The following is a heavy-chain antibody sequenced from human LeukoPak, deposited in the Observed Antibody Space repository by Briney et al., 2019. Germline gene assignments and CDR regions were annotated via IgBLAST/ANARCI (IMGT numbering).Heavy chain of an antibody. CDR1: GYTFSSYY. CDR3: ARDDDIVVVTAIPSLGY. V-gene: IGHV1-2*02. J-gene: IGHJ4*02. CDR2: IDPSNDYT. D-gene: IGHD2-21*02. Sequence: ASVKVSCKATGYTFSSYYINWVRQAPGQGLEWMGLIDPSNDYTRYAQKFQGRVTMTRDTSISTAYMELSRLRSDDTAVYYCARDDDIVVVTAIPSLGYWGQGTLVTVSS.